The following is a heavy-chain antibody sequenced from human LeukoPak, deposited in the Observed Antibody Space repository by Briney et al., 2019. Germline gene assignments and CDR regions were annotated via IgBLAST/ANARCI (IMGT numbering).Heavy chain of an antibody. CDR1: GFTFSSYS. V-gene: IGHV3-48*02. D-gene: IGHD6-19*01. Sequence: GGSLRLSCAASGFTFSSYSMNWVRQAPGKGLEWISYIGTSSSPTYYADSVKGRFTISRGNAKNSLYLQMNSLRDEDTAVYYCARGSGWHDYWGQGTLVTVSS. CDR2: IGTSSSPT. CDR3: ARGSGWHDY. J-gene: IGHJ4*02.